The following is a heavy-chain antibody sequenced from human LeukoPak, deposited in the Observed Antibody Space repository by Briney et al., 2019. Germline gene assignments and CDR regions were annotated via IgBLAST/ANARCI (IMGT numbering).Heavy chain of an antibody. D-gene: IGHD2-15*01. CDR1: GYTFTGYY. J-gene: IGHJ6*02. CDR3: ARVGYCSGGSCYSPSGIYYYYYGMDV. Sequence: ASVKVSFKASGYTFTGYYMHWVRQAPGQGLEWMGWINPNSGGTNYAQKFQGRVTMTRDTSISTAYMELSRLRSDDTAVYYCARVGYCSGGSCYSPSGIYYYYYGMDVWGQGTTVTVSS. CDR2: INPNSGGT. V-gene: IGHV1-2*02.